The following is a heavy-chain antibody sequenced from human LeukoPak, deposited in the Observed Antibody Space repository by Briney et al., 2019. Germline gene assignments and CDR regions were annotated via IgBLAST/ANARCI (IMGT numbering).Heavy chain of an antibody. Sequence: GASVKVSCKASGGTFSSYAISWVRQAPGRGLEWMGGIIPIFGTANYAQKFQGRVTITADESTSTAYMELSSLRSEDTAVYYCARAWRYCSSTSCYPYYFDYWGQGTLLTVSS. CDR2: IIPIFGTA. CDR3: ARAWRYCSSTSCYPYYFDY. CDR1: GGTFSSYA. J-gene: IGHJ4*02. D-gene: IGHD2-2*01. V-gene: IGHV1-69*01.